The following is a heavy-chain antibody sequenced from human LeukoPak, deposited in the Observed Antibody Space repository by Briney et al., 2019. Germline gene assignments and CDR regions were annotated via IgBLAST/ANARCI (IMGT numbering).Heavy chain of an antibody. Sequence: GGSLRLSCAASGFTFSSYSMNWVRQAPGKGLEWVSAICGSGGSTYYADSVKGRFTISRDNSKNTLYLQMNSLRAEDTAVYYCARDGERGELSLYMDYWGQGTLVTVSS. J-gene: IGHJ4*02. D-gene: IGHD3-16*02. CDR3: ARDGERGELSLYMDY. V-gene: IGHV3-23*01. CDR2: ICGSGGST. CDR1: GFTFSSYS.